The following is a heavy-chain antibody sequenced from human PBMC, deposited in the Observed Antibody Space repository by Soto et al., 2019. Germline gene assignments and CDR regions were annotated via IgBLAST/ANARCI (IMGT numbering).Heavy chain of an antibody. CDR3: ARANSYGPTASDY. CDR1: GGSISSGDYY. J-gene: IGHJ4*02. V-gene: IGHV4-30-4*01. CDR2: IYYSGST. Sequence: QVQLQESGPGLVKPSQTLSLTCTVSGGSISSGDYYWSWIRQPPGKGLEWIGYIYYSGSTYYNPSLKSRVTISVDTSKSQFSLKLSSVTAADTAVYYCARANSYGPTASDYWGQGTLVTVSS. D-gene: IGHD5-18*01.